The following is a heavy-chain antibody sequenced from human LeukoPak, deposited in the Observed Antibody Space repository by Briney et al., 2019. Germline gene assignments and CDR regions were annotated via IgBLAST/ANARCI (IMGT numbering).Heavy chain of an antibody. CDR2: INPNSGGT. Sequence: ASVKVSCKASGYTFTGYYMHWVRQAPGQGLEWMGRINPNSGGTNYAQKFQGRVTMTRDTSISTAYMELSRLRSDDTAVYYYARANGDQRSNAFDIWGQGTMVTVSS. D-gene: IGHD4-17*01. J-gene: IGHJ3*02. CDR1: GYTFTGYY. V-gene: IGHV1-2*06. CDR3: ARANGDQRSNAFDI.